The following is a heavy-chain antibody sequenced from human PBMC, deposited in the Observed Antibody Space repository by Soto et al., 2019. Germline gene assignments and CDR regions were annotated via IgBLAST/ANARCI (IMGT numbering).Heavy chain of an antibody. D-gene: IGHD1-26*01. CDR2: ISRGSGYI. CDR1: GFTFSSYS. Sequence: GGSLKLSCAASGFTFSSYSMNWVRQAPGKGLEWVSSISRGSGYIYYPDSVRGRFTVSRDNAKNSLFLQMNSLRAEDTAVYYCARDLSSTESLFDSWGQGTLVTVSS. CDR3: ARDLSSTESLFDS. V-gene: IGHV3-21*01. J-gene: IGHJ5*01.